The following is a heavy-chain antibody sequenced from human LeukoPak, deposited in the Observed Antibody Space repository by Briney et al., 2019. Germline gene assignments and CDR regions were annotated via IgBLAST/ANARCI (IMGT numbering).Heavy chain of an antibody. Sequence: GGSLRLSCAASGFTVSSNYMSWVRQAPGKGLEWVSVIYSGGSTYYADSVKGRFTISRDNSKNTLYLQMNSLRAEDTAVYYCAKKPPAEYSSGWYGIDYWGQGTLVTVSS. V-gene: IGHV3-53*01. CDR1: GFTVSSNY. D-gene: IGHD6-19*01. CDR2: IYSGGST. J-gene: IGHJ4*02. CDR3: AKKPPAEYSSGWYGIDY.